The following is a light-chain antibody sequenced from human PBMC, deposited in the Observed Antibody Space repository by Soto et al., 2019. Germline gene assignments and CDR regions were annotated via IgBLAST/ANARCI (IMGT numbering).Light chain of an antibody. CDR2: AAS. Sequence: AIQLAQSPSSLSASVGDRVTITCRASQAIRTALGWYQQKPGKPPKLLIYAASTLQGGVPPRFSGSGSGTDFTLTISSLQPEDFATYYCLLDFSYFWAFGQGTKVE. V-gene: IGKV1-6*01. CDR1: QAIRTA. J-gene: IGKJ1*01. CDR3: LLDFSYFWA.